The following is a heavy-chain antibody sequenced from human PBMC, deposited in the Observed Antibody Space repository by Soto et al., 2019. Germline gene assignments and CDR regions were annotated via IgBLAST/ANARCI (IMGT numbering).Heavy chain of an antibody. J-gene: IGHJ4*02. CDR3: ARVAGGAETYYFDY. D-gene: IGHD6-19*01. V-gene: IGHV3-30-3*01. Sequence: GGSLRLSCAASGFTFSSYAMHWVRQAPGKGLEWVAVISYDGSNKYYAASVKGRFTISRDNSKNTLYLQMNSLRAEDTAVYYCARVAGGAETYYFDYWGQGTLVTVSS. CDR2: ISYDGSNK. CDR1: GFTFSSYA.